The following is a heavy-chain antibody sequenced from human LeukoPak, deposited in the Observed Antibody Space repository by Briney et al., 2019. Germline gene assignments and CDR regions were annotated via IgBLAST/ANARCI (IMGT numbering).Heavy chain of an antibody. D-gene: IGHD3-22*01. CDR3: AREWDYYDSSGYYPPDY. J-gene: IGHJ4*02. Sequence: PGGSLRLSCAASGFTFSSYSMNWVRQAPGKGLEWVSSISSSSSYIYCADSVKGRFTISRDNAKNSLYLQMNSLRAEDTAVYYCAREWDYYDSSGYYPPDYWGQGTLVTVSS. CDR1: GFTFSSYS. V-gene: IGHV3-21*01. CDR2: ISSSSSYI.